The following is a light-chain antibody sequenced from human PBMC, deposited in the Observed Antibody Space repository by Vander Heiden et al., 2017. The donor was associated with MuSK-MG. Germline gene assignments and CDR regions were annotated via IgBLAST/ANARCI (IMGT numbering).Light chain of an antibody. J-gene: IGKJ1*01. CDR2: AAS. CDR3: LQHNNYPWT. V-gene: IGKV1-17*01. CDR1: QNIRND. Sequence: DIHLTQSPSSLSVSVGDRVTPTCGARQNIRNDLGWYQQKPGKAPRRLIYAASSLQSGVPSRFSGSGSGTEFTLTISSLQPEDFATYYCLQHNNYPWTFGQGTKVDVK.